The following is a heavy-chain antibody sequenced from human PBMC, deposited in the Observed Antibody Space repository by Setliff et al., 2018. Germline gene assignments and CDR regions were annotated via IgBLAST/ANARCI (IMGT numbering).Heavy chain of an antibody. J-gene: IGHJ4*02. CDR3: AKDFFDWLELLDY. D-gene: IGHD3-9*01. CDR1: GFAFSSYA. Sequence: GGSLRLSCAASGFAFSSYAMSWVRQAPGKGLEWVSAISGSGGSTYYADSVKGRFTISRDNSKNTLYLQMNSLRAEDTAVYYCAKDFFDWLELLDYWGQGTLVTVSS. CDR2: ISGSGGST. V-gene: IGHV3-23*01.